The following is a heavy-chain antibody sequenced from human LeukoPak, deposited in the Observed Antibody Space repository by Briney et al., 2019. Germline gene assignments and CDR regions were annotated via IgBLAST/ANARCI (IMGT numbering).Heavy chain of an antibody. CDR1: GFTFSSYE. J-gene: IGHJ4*02. D-gene: IGHD5-18*01. Sequence: GGSLRLSCTASGFTFSSYEMNWVRQAPGKGLEWVSYISASGSTTYYADSVKGRFTISRDNSKNTLYLQMNSLRAEDTAVYYCAKDRDGDTAMTIDYWGQGTLVTVSS. CDR2: ISASGSTT. V-gene: IGHV3-23*01. CDR3: AKDRDGDTAMTIDY.